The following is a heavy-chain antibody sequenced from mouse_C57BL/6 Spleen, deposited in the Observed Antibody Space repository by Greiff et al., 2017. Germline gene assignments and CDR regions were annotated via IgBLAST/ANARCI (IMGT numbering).Heavy chain of an antibody. V-gene: IGHV10-1*01. CDR3: VRQSYYGRGAMDY. Sequence: EVKVVESGGGLVQPKGSLKLSCAASGFSFNTYAMNWVRQAPGKGLEWVARIRSKSNNYATYYADSVKDRFTISRDDSESMLYLQMNNLKTEDTAMYYCVRQSYYGRGAMDYWGQGTSVTVSS. CDR1: GFSFNTYA. D-gene: IGHD1-1*01. CDR2: IRSKSNNYAT. J-gene: IGHJ4*01.